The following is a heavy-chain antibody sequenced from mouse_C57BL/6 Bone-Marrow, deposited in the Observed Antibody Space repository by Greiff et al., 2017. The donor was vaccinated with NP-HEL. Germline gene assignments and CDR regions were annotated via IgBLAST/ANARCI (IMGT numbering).Heavy chain of an antibody. CDR3: ARNGYDGTGSAMDD. Sequence: QVQLQQSGAELVRPGSSVKLSCKASGYTFTSYWMPWVKQRPIQGLEWIGNIDPSDSETHYNQTFKDKATLTVDKSSSTAYMQLSSLTSEDSAVYYCARNGYDGTGSAMDDWGQGTSVTVSS. CDR2: IDPSDSET. V-gene: IGHV1-52*01. CDR1: GYTFTSYW. J-gene: IGHJ4*01. D-gene: IGHD2-2*01.